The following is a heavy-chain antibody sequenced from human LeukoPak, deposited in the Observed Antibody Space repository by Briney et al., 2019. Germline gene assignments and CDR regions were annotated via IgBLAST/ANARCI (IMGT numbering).Heavy chain of an antibody. D-gene: IGHD3-10*01. CDR1: GFTFSDYY. CDR3: ARDACQGSSFRGVIITSCPLDY. J-gene: IGHJ4*02. CDR2: ISSSGSTI. V-gene: IGHV3-11*01. Sequence: EPGGSLRLSCAASGFTFSDYYMSWIRQAPGKGLEWVSYISSSGSTIYYADSVKGRFTISRDNAKNSLYLQMNSLRAEDTAVYYCARDACQGSSFRGVIITSCPLDYWGQGTLVTVSS.